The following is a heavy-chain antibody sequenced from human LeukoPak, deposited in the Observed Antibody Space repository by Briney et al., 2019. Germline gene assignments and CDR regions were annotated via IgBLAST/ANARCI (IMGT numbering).Heavy chain of an antibody. CDR1: GFTFSDYY. CDR3: ARDRYYGSGSSD. CDR2: IYSGGST. D-gene: IGHD3-10*01. Sequence: GGSLRLSCAASGFTFSDYYMSWVRQAPGKGLEWVSVIYSGGSTYYADSVKGRFTISRDNSKNTLYLQMNSLRAEDTAVYYCARDRYYGSGSSDWGQGTLVTVSS. V-gene: IGHV3-53*01. J-gene: IGHJ4*02.